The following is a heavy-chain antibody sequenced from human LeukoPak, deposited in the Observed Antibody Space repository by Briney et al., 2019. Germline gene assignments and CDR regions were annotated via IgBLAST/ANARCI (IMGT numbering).Heavy chain of an antibody. D-gene: IGHD4-17*01. CDR3: AREANDYGDYVGGYSDL. V-gene: IGHV3-48*01. CDR2: ISRSSSSI. Sequence: GGSLRLSCAASGFTFSSYSMNWVRQAPGKGLEWVSYISRSSSSIHYADSVKGRFTISRDNAKNSLYLQMSSLRAEDTAVYYCAREANDYGDYVGGYSDLWGRGTLVPVSS. J-gene: IGHJ2*01. CDR1: GFTFSSYS.